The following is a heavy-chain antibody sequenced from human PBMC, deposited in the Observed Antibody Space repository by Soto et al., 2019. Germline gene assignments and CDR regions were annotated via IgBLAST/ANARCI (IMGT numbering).Heavy chain of an antibody. Sequence: SVKVSCKASGGTFSSYAISWVRQAPGQGLEWMGGIIPIFGTANYAQKFQGRVTITADESTSTAYMELNSLRSEDTAVYYCARGVTSELSSIDYWGQGTLVTSPQ. J-gene: IGHJ4*02. V-gene: IGHV1-69*13. CDR3: ARGVTSELSSIDY. CDR1: GGTFSSYA. CDR2: IIPIFGTA. D-gene: IGHD3-16*02.